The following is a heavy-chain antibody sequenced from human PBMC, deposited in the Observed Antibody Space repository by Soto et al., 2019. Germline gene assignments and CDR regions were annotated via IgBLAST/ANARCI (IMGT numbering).Heavy chain of an antibody. CDR1: GGSISNYY. CDR3: ARGTSESPRRWFDP. V-gene: IGHV4-59*01. J-gene: IGHJ5*02. Sequence: SETLSLTCTVSGGSISNYYWSWIRQPPEKGLEWIGYIYYSGSTNYNPSLKSRVTISVDTSKNQFSLKLSSVSAADTAVYYCARGTSESPRRWFDPWGQGTRVTVAS. CDR2: IYYSGST. D-gene: IGHD2-8*02.